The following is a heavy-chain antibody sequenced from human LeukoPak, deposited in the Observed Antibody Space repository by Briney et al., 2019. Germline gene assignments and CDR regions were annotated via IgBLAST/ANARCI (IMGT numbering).Heavy chain of an antibody. Sequence: ASVKVSCKASGYTFTGYYMHWVRQAPGQGLEWMGWINPNSGGTNYAQKFQGRVTMTRDTSISTAYMELSRLRSDDTAVYYRVRYYYDSSGYYGPYFDYWGQGTLVTVSS. D-gene: IGHD3-22*01. V-gene: IGHV1-2*02. CDR1: GYTFTGYY. CDR2: INPNSGGT. J-gene: IGHJ4*02. CDR3: VRYYYDSSGYYGPYFDY.